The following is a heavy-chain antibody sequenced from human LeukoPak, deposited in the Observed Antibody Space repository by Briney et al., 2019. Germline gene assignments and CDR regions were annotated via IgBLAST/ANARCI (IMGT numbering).Heavy chain of an antibody. Sequence: GASVKVSCKASGYTFTGYYMHWVRQAPGQGLEWMGWINPNSGGTNYAQKFQGRVTMTRDTSISTAYMELSRLRSDDTAVYYCARESPHQHYYDSSGHPAWFDPWGQGTLVTVSS. CDR1: GYTFTGYY. J-gene: IGHJ5*02. CDR2: INPNSGGT. CDR3: ARESPHQHYYDSSGHPAWFDP. V-gene: IGHV1-2*02. D-gene: IGHD3-22*01.